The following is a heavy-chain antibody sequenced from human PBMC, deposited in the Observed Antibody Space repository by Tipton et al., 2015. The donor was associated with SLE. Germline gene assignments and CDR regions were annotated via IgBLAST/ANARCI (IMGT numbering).Heavy chain of an antibody. Sequence: GSLRLFCAASGFTFSSYAMSWVRQVPGKGLEWVSAIRGSGSGTYYADSVKGRFTISRDDSKNTLYLQMSSLRAEDTAIYYCGKGLNFDFWSGFGMDVWGQGTTVTVS. J-gene: IGHJ6*02. CDR2: IRGSGSGT. D-gene: IGHD3-3*01. CDR3: GKGLNFDFWSGFGMDV. V-gene: IGHV3-23*01. CDR1: GFTFSSYA.